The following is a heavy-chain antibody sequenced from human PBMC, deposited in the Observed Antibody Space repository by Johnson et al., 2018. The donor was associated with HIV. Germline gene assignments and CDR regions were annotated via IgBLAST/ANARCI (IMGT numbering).Heavy chain of an antibody. D-gene: IGHD1-26*01. CDR1: GFTFSSYW. Sequence: VQLVESGGGLVKPGGSLRLSCAASGFTFSSYWMSWVRQAPGKGLEWVANIKQDGSEKYYVDSVKGRFTISRDNAKNSLYLQMNSLRAEDTAVYYCARGSSGSWDAFDIWGQGTMVTVSS. CDR3: ARGSSGSWDAFDI. J-gene: IGHJ3*02. CDR2: IKQDGSEK. V-gene: IGHV3-7*05.